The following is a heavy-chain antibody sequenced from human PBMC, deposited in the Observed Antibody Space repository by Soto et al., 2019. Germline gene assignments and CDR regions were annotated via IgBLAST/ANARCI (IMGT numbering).Heavy chain of an antibody. CDR1: GFTFSDYY. Sequence: GGSLRLSCAASGFTFSDYYMSWIRQAPGKGLEWVSYISSSGSTIYYADSVKGRFTIARGNATNSLYLQMNSLRAEDTAVYYCARDLGYCSSTSCYGGHLFDYWGQGTLVTVSS. CDR3: ARDLGYCSSTSCYGGHLFDY. J-gene: IGHJ4*02. D-gene: IGHD2-2*01. V-gene: IGHV3-11*01. CDR2: ISSSGSTI.